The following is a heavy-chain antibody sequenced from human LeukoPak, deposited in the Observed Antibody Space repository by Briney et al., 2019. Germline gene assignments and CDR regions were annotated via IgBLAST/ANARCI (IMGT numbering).Heavy chain of an antibody. CDR3: ARDRIIYGDYGDAFDI. D-gene: IGHD4-17*01. CDR1: GFTFRRYS. Sequence: GGSLRLSSAASGFTFRRYSTNWVPQAPGRGLEWVSSISSSSSYIYYSDSLKGRFTISRDNAKNSLYLQMNSLRAEDTAVYFCARDRIIYGDYGDAFDIWGQGTVVTVSS. CDR2: ISSSSSYI. V-gene: IGHV3-21*01. J-gene: IGHJ3*02.